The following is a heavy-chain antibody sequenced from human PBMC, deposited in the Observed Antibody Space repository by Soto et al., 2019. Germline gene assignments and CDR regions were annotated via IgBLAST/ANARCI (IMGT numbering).Heavy chain of an antibody. V-gene: IGHV3-7*01. Sequence: PGGSLRLSCAASGFTFSSYWMSWVRQAPGKGLEWVANIKQDGSEKYYVDSVKGRFTISRDNAKNSLYLQMNGLRAEDTAVYYFARDQTYDFWSGSRYYYMDVWGKGTTVTVSS. D-gene: IGHD3-3*01. CDR1: GFTFSSYW. CDR2: IKQDGSEK. CDR3: ARDQTYDFWSGSRYYYMDV. J-gene: IGHJ6*03.